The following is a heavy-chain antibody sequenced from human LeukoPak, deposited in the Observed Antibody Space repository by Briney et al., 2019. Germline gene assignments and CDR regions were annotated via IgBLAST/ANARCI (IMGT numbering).Heavy chain of an antibody. J-gene: IGHJ6*03. CDR1: GNSLIYLS. Sequence: GASVKVSCKVSGNSLIYLSMHWVRQAPGKGREWLGGLDPEGGGLIYAQNFQGRVMTEDTSTDTAYMELSSLESEDTGVYYCATVFQQRGYYYMDVWGKGTTVTVSS. D-gene: IGHD6-13*01. CDR3: ATVFQQRGYYYMDV. V-gene: IGHV1-24*01. CDR2: LDPEGGGL.